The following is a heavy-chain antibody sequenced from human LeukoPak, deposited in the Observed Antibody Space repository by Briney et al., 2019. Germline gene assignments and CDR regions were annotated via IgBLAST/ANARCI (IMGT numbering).Heavy chain of an antibody. CDR1: GFSFSRYA. J-gene: IGHJ4*02. V-gene: IGHV3-23*01. CDR3: AKGSAAARPYYFDF. D-gene: IGHD6-6*01. CDR2: IGDTGRHT. Sequence: GGSLRLSCAASGFSFSRYAMGWVRQASGEGLEWISAIGDTGRHTFYADSVRGRFTTSRDNSKNTLDLQMNSLRVEDTALYYCAKGSAAARPYYFDFWGPGTVVTVSS.